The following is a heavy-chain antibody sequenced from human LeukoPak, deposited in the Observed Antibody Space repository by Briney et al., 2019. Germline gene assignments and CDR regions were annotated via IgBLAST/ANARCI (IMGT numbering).Heavy chain of an antibody. V-gene: IGHV3-48*03. J-gene: IGHJ4*02. CDR1: GFTFSNYE. D-gene: IGHD3-16*01. CDR2: ISSSGSDI. Sequence: GGSLRLSCAASGFTFSNYEMHWVRQAPGKGLEWVSYISSSGSDIYYADSVKGRFTISRDNAKNSLYLHMNSLRAEDTAVYYCAKAGHDYVWGSYRFDYWGQGTLVTVSS. CDR3: AKAGHDYVWGSYRFDY.